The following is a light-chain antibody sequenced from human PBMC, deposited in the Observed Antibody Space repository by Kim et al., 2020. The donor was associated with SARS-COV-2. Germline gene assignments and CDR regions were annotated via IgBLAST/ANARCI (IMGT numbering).Light chain of an antibody. CDR2: GKN. CDR3: NSRDSSGNRG. CDR1: SLRSYY. J-gene: IGLJ3*02. V-gene: IGLV3-19*01. Sequence: SSELTQDPVVSVALGQTVRITCQGDSLRSYYGSWYQQKPGQAPVLVIYGKNTRPSGIPDRFSGSSSGNTASLTITGAQAEDEADYYCNSRDSSGNRGFGG.